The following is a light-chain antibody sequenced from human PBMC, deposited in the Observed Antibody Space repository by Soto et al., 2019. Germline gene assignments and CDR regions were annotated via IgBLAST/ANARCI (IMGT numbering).Light chain of an antibody. Sequence: QSALTQPASVSGSPGQSITISCTGTSSDVGGYNYVSWYQHHPGKAPKLMIFDVSNRPSGVSNRFSGSKSGNTASLTISGLQPEDEADYYCSSYITSNTRQNDLGTGTKVTVL. CDR2: DVS. V-gene: IGLV2-14*03. J-gene: IGLJ1*01. CDR1: SSDVGGYNY. CDR3: SSYITSNTRQND.